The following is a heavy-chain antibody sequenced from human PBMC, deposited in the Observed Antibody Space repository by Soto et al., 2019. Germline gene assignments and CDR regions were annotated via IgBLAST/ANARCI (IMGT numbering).Heavy chain of an antibody. CDR3: ARGRYYYDSSGYGY. V-gene: IGHV1-69*06. CDR1: GGTFSSYA. Sequence: SVKVSCEASGGTFSSYAISRVRQAPGQGLEWMGGIIPIFGTANYAQKFQGRVTITADKSTSTAYMELSSLRSEDTAVYYCARGRYYYDSSGYGYWGQGTLVTVSS. J-gene: IGHJ4*02. CDR2: IIPIFGTA. D-gene: IGHD3-22*01.